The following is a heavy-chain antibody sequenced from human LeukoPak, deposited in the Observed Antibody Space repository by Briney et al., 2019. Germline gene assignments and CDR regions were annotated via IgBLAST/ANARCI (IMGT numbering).Heavy chain of an antibody. Sequence: SETLSLTCAVYGGSFSGYYWSWIRQAPGKGLEWIGEINHSGSTNYNPSLKSRVTISVDTSQNQFSLKLSSVTAADTAVYYCARYAYWYFDLWGRGTLVTVSS. V-gene: IGHV4-34*01. D-gene: IGHD2-8*01. CDR3: ARYAYWYFDL. CDR2: INHSGST. J-gene: IGHJ2*01. CDR1: GGSFSGYY.